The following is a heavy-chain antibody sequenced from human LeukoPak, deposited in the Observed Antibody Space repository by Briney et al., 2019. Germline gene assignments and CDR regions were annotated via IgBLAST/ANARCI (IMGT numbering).Heavy chain of an antibody. V-gene: IGHV4-4*07. CDR2: IYTSGST. Sequence: SETLSLTCTVSGGSISSYYWSWIRQPAGKGLEWIGRIYTSGSTNYNPSLKSRVTMSVDTSKNQFSLKLSSVTAADTAVYYCARGIFNYYDSSGYYYYFDYWGQGTLVTVSS. J-gene: IGHJ4*02. CDR3: ARGIFNYYDSSGYYYYFDY. D-gene: IGHD3-22*01. CDR1: GGSISSYY.